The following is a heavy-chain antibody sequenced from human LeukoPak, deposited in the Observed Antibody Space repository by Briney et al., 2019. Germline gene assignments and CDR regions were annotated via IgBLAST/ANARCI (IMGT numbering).Heavy chain of an antibody. J-gene: IGHJ6*02. CDR1: GGSFSGYY. D-gene: IGHD3-22*01. CDR2: INHSGST. V-gene: IGHV4-34*01. CDR3: ARLPYYYDSSGYYEVPGRRRDNYYYYGMDV. Sequence: MTSETLSLTCAVYGGSFSGYYWSWIRQPPGKGLEWIGEINHSGSTNYNPSLKSRVTISVDTSKNQFSLKLSSVTAADTAVYYCARLPYYYDSSGYYEVPGRRRDNYYYYGMDVWGQGTTVTVSS.